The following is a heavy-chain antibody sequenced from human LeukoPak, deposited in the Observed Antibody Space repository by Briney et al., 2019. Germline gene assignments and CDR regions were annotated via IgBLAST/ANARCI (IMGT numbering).Heavy chain of an antibody. CDR3: ARPLTIFGVAYIWN. CDR1: GYSFSSYW. Sequence: GESLKISCKGSGYSFSSYWIGWVRQMPGKDLEWMGIIYPGDSDTRYSPSFQGQVTISADKSISTAYLQWSSLKASDTAMYYCARPLTIFGVAYIWNWGQGTLVTVSS. J-gene: IGHJ4*02. V-gene: IGHV5-51*01. CDR2: IYPGDSDT. D-gene: IGHD3-3*01.